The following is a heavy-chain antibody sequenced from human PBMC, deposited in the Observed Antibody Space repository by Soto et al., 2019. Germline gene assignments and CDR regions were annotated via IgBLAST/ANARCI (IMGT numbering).Heavy chain of an antibody. CDR1: GFTFNNYA. V-gene: IGHV3-23*01. J-gene: IGHJ4*02. Sequence: PGGSLRLSCAASGFTFNNYAMGWVRQAPGKGLEWVSAITGSGSDTYYLGSVKGRFTISRDNSKNTLFLQVNSLRAEDTAIYYCAKLGSSAWSPHYYFDYWGQGTLVTVSS. CDR3: AKLGSSAWSPHYYFDY. CDR2: ITGSGSDT. D-gene: IGHD3-10*01.